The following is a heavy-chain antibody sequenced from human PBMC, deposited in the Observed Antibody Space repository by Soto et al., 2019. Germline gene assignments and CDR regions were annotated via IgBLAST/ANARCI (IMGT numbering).Heavy chain of an antibody. Sequence: SETLSLTCAVYGGSFNGYFCSWIRQPPGEGLEWMGEIIQSGRTNYNPSLKSRVTISLDTSKNQFSLKLTSVTAADTAIYYCVRGREQWLVDALDSWGQGTVVTVSS. V-gene: IGHV4-34*01. CDR3: VRGREQWLVDALDS. CDR1: GGSFNGYF. D-gene: IGHD6-19*01. J-gene: IGHJ3*02. CDR2: IIQSGRT.